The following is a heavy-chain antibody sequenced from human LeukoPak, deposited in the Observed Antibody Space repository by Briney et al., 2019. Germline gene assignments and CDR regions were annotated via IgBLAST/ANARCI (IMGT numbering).Heavy chain of an antibody. V-gene: IGHV3-33*01. CDR2: IWYDGSNK. Sequence: GGSLRLSCAASGFTFSSYGMHWVRQAPGKGLEWVAVIWYDGSNKYYGDSVKGRFTISKDNPKNTLYLQMNSLRAEDTAVYYCARDRCTNGVCYYDYWGQGTLVTVSS. CDR3: ARDRCTNGVCYYDY. D-gene: IGHD2-8*01. CDR1: GFTFSSYG. J-gene: IGHJ4*02.